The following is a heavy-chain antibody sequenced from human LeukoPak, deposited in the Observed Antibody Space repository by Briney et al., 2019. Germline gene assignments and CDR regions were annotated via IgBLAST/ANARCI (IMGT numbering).Heavy chain of an antibody. CDR3: ARDVGALKGDPDWFDP. CDR1: GYTFTSYA. D-gene: IGHD2-21*01. CDR2: INAGNGNT. V-gene: IGHV1-3*01. Sequence: GASVKVSCKASGYTFTSYAMHWVRQAPGQRLEWMGWINAGNGNTKYSQKFQGRVTITRDTSASTAYMELSSLRSEDTAVYYCARDVGALKGDPDWFDPWGQGALVTVSS. J-gene: IGHJ5*02.